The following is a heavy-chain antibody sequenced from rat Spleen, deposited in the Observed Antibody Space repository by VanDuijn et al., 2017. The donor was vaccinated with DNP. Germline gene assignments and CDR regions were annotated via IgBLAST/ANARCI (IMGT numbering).Heavy chain of an antibody. D-gene: IGHD1-4*01. CDR3: TRGSSLPGYLDY. J-gene: IGHJ2*01. CDR2: ISNTGDST. CDR1: GFTFSDFP. Sequence: EVQLVESGGGLVQPGGSMKLSCAASGFTFSDFPMAWVRQTPTKGLEWFATISNTGDSTYYRDSVRGRFTISRDNGESSLYLQMNSLWSEDTATYYCTRGSSLPGYLDYWGQGVLVTVSS. V-gene: IGHV5-46*01.